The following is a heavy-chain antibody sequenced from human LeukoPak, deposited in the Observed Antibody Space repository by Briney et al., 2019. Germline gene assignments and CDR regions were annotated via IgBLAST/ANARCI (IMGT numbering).Heavy chain of an antibody. Sequence: AGGSLRLSCAASGFTFSSYSMNWVRQAPGKGLEWVSSISSSSSYIYYADSVKGRFTISRDNAKNSLYLQMNSLRAEDTAVYYCARTPYLNLPIYYYYGMDVWGQGTTVTVSS. CDR2: ISSSSSYI. V-gene: IGHV3-21*01. J-gene: IGHJ6*02. CDR3: ARTPYLNLPIYYYYGMDV. D-gene: IGHD2-21*01. CDR1: GFTFSSYS.